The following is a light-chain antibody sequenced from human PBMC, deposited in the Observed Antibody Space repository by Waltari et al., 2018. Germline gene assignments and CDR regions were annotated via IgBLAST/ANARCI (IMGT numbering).Light chain of an antibody. CDR2: EGT. J-gene: IGLJ3*02. CDR3: CSFAGGSSWV. Sequence: QSALTQPASVSGSPGQSITISCTGTSSDIGSVSWYQQHPGMAPKLMIYEGTKRPSGLSKRFSGSKSGNTASLTISGLQAEDDADYYCCSFAGGSSWVFGGGTKVTVL. V-gene: IGLV2-23*01. CDR1: SSDIGS.